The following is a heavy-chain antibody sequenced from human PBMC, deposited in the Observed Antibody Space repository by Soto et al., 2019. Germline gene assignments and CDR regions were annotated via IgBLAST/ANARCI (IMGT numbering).Heavy chain of an antibody. D-gene: IGHD3-22*01. CDR2: IYHSGST. J-gene: IGHJ4*02. V-gene: IGHV4-38-2*02. Sequence: SETLSLTCAVSGYSISSGYYWGWIRQPPGKGLEWIGSIYHSGSTYYNPSLKSRVTISVDTSKNQFSLKLSSVTAADTAVYYCAREHDSSGYLLDYWGQGTLVTVSS. CDR3: AREHDSSGYLLDY. CDR1: GYSISSGYY.